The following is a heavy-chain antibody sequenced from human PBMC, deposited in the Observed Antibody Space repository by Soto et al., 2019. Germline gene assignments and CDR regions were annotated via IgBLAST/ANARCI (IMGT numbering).Heavy chain of an antibody. V-gene: IGHV4-39*02. Sequence: QLQLQESGPGLVKPSETLSLTCTVSGGPITNSNYYWGWIRQPPGKGLEWIGRIFYDGSTYYNPSLQSRVAISVDTSRNLFSLKLTSVTAAETAVYYWVRLVPAPGAGDFWGQGIRVTVSS. J-gene: IGHJ4*02. CDR3: VRLVPAPGAGDF. CDR1: GGPITNSNYY. D-gene: IGHD6-13*01. CDR2: IFYDGST.